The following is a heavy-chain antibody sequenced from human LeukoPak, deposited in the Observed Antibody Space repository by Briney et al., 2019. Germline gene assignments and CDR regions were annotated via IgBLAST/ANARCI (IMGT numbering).Heavy chain of an antibody. D-gene: IGHD4-23*01. CDR3: ARSSNSHNHRGFYYGMDV. V-gene: IGHV1-69*13. CDR2: ITPIFGTA. CDR1: GGTFSSYA. Sequence: VASVKVSCKASGGTFSSYAIGWVRQAPGQGLEWMGGITPIFGTANYAQKFQGRVTITADESTSTAYMELSSLRSEDTAVYYCARSSNSHNHRGFYYGMDVWGQGTTVTVSS. J-gene: IGHJ6*02.